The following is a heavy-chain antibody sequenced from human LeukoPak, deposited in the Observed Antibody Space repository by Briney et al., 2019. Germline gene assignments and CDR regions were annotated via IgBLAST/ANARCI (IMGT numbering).Heavy chain of an antibody. CDR1: GYTFTSYA. D-gene: IGHD6-19*01. J-gene: IGHJ6*02. V-gene: IGHV1-3*01. CDR3: ARDFLRQWLTPGMDV. CDR2: INAGNGNT. Sequence: ASVKVSCKASGYTFTSYAMHWVRQAPGQRLEWMGWINAGNGNTKYSQKFQGRVTITRDTSASTAYMELSSLRSEDTAVYYCARDFLRQWLTPGMDVWGQGTTVTVSS.